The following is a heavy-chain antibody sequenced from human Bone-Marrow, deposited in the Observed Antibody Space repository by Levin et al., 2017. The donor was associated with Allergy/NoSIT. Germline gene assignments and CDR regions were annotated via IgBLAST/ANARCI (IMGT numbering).Heavy chain of an antibody. J-gene: IGHJ6*03. CDR1: GYTFTGYY. CDR2: NNPNSGGT. D-gene: IGHD6-6*01. CDR3: AIFELVRRYYYYYYMDV. Sequence: GESLKISCKASGYTFTGYYMHWVRQAPGQGLEWRGRNNPNSGGTNYAQKFQGRVTMTRDTSISTAYMELSRLRSDDTAVYYCAIFELVRRYYYYYYMDVWGKGTTVTVSS. V-gene: IGHV1-2*06.